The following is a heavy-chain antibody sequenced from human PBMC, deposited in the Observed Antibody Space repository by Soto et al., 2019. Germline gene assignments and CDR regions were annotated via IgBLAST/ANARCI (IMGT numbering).Heavy chain of an antibody. CDR1: GFTFSDYY. CDR2: ISSSSSYT. Sequence: GGSLRLSCAASGFTFSDYYMSWIRQAPGKGLEWVSYISSSSSYTNYADSVKGRFTISRDNAKNSLYLQMNSLRAEDTAVYYCARDRRMVITTNRFDYWGQGTLVTVSS. CDR3: ARDRRMVITTNRFDY. J-gene: IGHJ4*02. V-gene: IGHV3-11*06. D-gene: IGHD3-22*01.